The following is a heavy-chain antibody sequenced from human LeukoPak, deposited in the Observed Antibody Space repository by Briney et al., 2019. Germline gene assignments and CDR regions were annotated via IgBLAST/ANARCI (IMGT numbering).Heavy chain of an antibody. J-gene: IGHJ4*02. CDR1: GFTFSTSS. Sequence: GGSLRLSCAASGFTFSTSSMNWVRQTPGKGLEWISYIRGSITTIYYADSVNGRFTISRDNAKNSLYLQMTDLRAEDTGVYFCARDARSHCGTDACYGPYFDYWGQGSLVTVSS. CDR2: IRGSITTI. CDR3: ARDARSHCGTDACYGPYFDY. D-gene: IGHD2-2*01. V-gene: IGHV3-48*01.